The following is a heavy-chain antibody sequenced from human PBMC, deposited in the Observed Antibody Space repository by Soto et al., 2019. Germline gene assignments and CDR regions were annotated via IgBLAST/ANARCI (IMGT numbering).Heavy chain of an antibody. CDR1: GGSISSGGYY. D-gene: IGHD5-18*01. V-gene: IGHV4-31*03. Sequence: QVQLQESGPGLVKPSQTLSLTCTVSGGSISSGGYYWSWIRQHPGKGLEWIGYIYYSGSTYYNPSLKSRVTISVDTSKNQFSLKLSSVTAADTAVYYCARDSSVPYSYASGFDYWGQGTLVTVSS. J-gene: IGHJ4*02. CDR2: IYYSGST. CDR3: ARDSSVPYSYASGFDY.